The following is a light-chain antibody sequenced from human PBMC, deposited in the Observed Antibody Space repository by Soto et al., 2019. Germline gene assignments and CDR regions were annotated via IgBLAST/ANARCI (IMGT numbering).Light chain of an antibody. J-gene: IGLJ2*01. V-gene: IGLV2-23*03. CDR3: CSYAGSSTFVV. Sequence: QSAPTKPASLSGSLGQSITIPCTGTSREVGSYNLVSWYQKHPGKAPKLMIYEGSKRPSGVSNRFSGSKSGNTASLTISGLQAEDEGGYYCCSYAGSSTFVVFGGGTKLTVL. CDR1: SREVGSYNL. CDR2: EGS.